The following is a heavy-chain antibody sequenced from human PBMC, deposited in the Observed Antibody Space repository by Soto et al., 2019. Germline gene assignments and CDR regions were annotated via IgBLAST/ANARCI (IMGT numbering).Heavy chain of an antibody. CDR3: ARDRAVYCSNGICLAAFHI. V-gene: IGHV3-23*01. CDR1: GFTFNDYA. Sequence: EVQLLESGGDLVQPGGSLRLSCAASGFTFNDYALTWVRQVPGKGLEWVSSLSSRGFSTHYAESVNGRFTISRDNIKNPVYLQMNSLRAEDTAVYYCARDRAVYCSNGICLAAFHIWGQGTLVTVSS. D-gene: IGHD2-8*01. CDR2: LSSRGFST. J-gene: IGHJ3*02.